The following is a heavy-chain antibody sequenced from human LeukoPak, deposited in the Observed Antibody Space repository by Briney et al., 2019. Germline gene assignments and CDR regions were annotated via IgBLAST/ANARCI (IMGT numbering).Heavy chain of an antibody. Sequence: GRSLRLSCAASGFTFSSYAMHWVRQAPGKGVEWVAVISYDGSNKYYADSVKGRFTISRDNSKNTLYLQMNSLRAEDTAVYYCARPVVTAIMIAWYFDLWGRGTLVTVS. J-gene: IGHJ2*01. V-gene: IGHV3-30-3*01. CDR3: ARPVVTAIMIAWYFDL. CDR1: GFTFSSYA. D-gene: IGHD2-21*02. CDR2: ISYDGSNK.